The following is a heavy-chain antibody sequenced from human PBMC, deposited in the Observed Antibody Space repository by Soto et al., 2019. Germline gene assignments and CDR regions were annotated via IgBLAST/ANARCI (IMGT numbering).Heavy chain of an antibody. D-gene: IGHD6-13*01. V-gene: IGHV1-3*01. CDR2: INPANGNT. Sequence: QVQLVQSGAEVKKPGASVKVSCKASGYIFINYAMYWVRQAPGQWLEWMGWINPANGNTKYSQKFQGRVTITRDTSASTAYREMSSLRSEETTVCYRAGGGIAADGTSYWGQGTLVAVSS. CDR1: GYIFINYA. CDR3: AGGGIAADGTSY. J-gene: IGHJ4*02.